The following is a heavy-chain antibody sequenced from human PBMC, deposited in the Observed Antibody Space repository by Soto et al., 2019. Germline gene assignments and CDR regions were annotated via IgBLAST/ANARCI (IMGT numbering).Heavy chain of an antibody. D-gene: IGHD2-8*01. V-gene: IGHV3-23*01. CDR3: ARDSMKGRFDP. J-gene: IGHJ5*02. CDR1: GFTFSTYG. Sequence: GGSLRLSCVASGFTFSTYGMTWVRQAPGKGLEWVSTISADGGGTTYADSVKGRFTISRDNAKNTLYLQMNNLRAEDTAVYYCARDSMKGRFDPWGQGTLVTVSS. CDR2: ISADGGGT.